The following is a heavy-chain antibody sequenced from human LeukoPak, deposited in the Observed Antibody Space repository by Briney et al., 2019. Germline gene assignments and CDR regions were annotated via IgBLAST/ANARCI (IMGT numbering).Heavy chain of an antibody. J-gene: IGHJ4*02. CDR2: INPSGGST. D-gene: IGHD6-6*01. CDR1: GYTFTRYY. CDR3: ARDRYSSSYENYYFEY. V-gene: IGHV1-46*01. Sequence: ASVKVSCKASGYTFTRYYMHWLRQAPGQGLEWMAIINPSGGSTSYAQKFEGRVTMTRDTSTSTVDMELSSLRSEGTAVYYCARDRYSSSYENYYFEYWGQGTLVTVSS.